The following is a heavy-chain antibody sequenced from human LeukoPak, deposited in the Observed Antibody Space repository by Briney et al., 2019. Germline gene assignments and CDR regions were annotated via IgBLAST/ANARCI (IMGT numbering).Heavy chain of an antibody. CDR2: INPRGDIT. CDR3: AREGYYDSSGSNREGFDY. D-gene: IGHD3-22*01. CDR1: GFTFTSYY. Sequence: ASVKVSCKASGFTFTSYYIHWVRQTPGQGLEWMGIINPRGDITSYAQKFQGRVTMTRDTSTSTVYMDLSSLRSEDTAVYYCAREGYYDSSGSNREGFDYWGQGTLVTVSS. J-gene: IGHJ4*02. V-gene: IGHV1-46*01.